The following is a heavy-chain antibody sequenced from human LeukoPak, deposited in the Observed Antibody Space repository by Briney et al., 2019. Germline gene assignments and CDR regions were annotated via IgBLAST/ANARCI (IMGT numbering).Heavy chain of an antibody. CDR2: IYYSGST. Sequence: SETLSLTCTVSGGSISSSSYYWGWIRQPPGKGLEWIGSIYYSGSTYYNPSLKSRVTISVDTSKNQFSLKLSSVTAADTAVYYCARPHGYSSGWFTYWGQGTLVTVSS. J-gene: IGHJ4*02. CDR3: ARPHGYSSGWFTY. D-gene: IGHD6-19*01. V-gene: IGHV4-39*01. CDR1: GGSISSSSYY.